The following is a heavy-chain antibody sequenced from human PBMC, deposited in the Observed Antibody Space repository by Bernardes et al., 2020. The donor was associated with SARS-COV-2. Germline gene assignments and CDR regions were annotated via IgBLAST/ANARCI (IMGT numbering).Heavy chain of an antibody. CDR3: ARGEEGSGSYPYYGMDV. J-gene: IGHJ6*02. Sequence: ASVKDSCKASGYTFTSYYMHWVRQAPGQGLEWMGIINPSGGSTSYAQKFQGRVTMTRDTSTSTVYMELSSLRSEDTAVYYCARGEEGSGSYPYYGMDVWGQGTTVTVSS. D-gene: IGHD3-10*01. V-gene: IGHV1-46*01. CDR1: GYTFTSYY. CDR2: INPSGGST.